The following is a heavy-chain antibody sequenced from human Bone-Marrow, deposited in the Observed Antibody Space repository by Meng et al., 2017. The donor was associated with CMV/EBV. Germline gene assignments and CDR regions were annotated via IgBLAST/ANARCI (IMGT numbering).Heavy chain of an antibody. CDR3: ARGLPDNYDFWSGYYGYYYYGMDV. Sequence: SETLSLTCAASGGSISSSNWWSWVRQPPGKGLEWIGEIYHSGSTNYNPSLKSRVTISVDKSKNQFSLKLSSVTAADTAVYYCARGLPDNYDFWSGYYGYYYYGMDVWGQGTTVTVSS. V-gene: IGHV4-4*02. CDR1: GGSISSSNW. J-gene: IGHJ6*02. CDR2: IYHSGST. D-gene: IGHD3-3*01.